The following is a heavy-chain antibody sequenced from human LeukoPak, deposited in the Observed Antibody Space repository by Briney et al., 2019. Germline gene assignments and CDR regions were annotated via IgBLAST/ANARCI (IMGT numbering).Heavy chain of an antibody. CDR2: IWPDGTNE. J-gene: IGHJ4*02. V-gene: IGHV3-33*01. CDR3: ARDGTYYYGSGSPKDY. D-gene: IGHD3-10*01. CDR1: GFIFSSYG. Sequence: GGSLRLSCAASGFIFSSYGMHWVRQAPGKGLEWGAIIWPDGTNEYYADSVKGRFTISRDNSKNTLYLQMNSLRVEDTAVYYCARDGTYYYGSGSPKDYWGQGTLVTVSS.